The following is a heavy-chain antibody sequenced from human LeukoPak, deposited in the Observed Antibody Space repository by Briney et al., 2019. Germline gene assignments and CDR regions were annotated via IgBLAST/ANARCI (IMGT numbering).Heavy chain of an antibody. J-gene: IGHJ3*02. V-gene: IGHV1-18*01. CDR3: ARGPIVVVTPHAFDI. CDR2: ISAYNGNT. D-gene: IGHD2-21*02. Sequence: ASVKVSCKASGYTFTSYGIGWVRQAPGQGLEWMGWISAYNGNTNYAQKLQGRVTMTTDTSTSTAYMELRSLRSDDTAVYYCARGPIVVVTPHAFDIWGQGTMVTVSS. CDR1: GYTFTSYG.